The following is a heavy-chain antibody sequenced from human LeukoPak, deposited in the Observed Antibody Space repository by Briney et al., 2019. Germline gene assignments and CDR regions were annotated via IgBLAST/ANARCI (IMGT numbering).Heavy chain of an antibody. J-gene: IGHJ4*02. CDR3: ARDLGIVGATSSL. D-gene: IGHD1-26*01. CDR2: IYYSGST. V-gene: IGHV4-39*07. Sequence: SETLSLTCTVSGGSISSSSYYWGWIRQPPGKGLEWIGSIYYSGSTYYNPSLKSRVTISVDTSKNQFSLKLSSVTAEDTAVYYCARDLGIVGATSSLWGQGTLVTVSS. CDR1: GGSISSSSYY.